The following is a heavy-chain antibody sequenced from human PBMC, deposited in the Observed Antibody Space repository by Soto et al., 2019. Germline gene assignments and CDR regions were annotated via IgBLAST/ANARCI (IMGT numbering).Heavy chain of an antibody. J-gene: IGHJ4*02. Sequence: GGSLRLSCAASGFTFSSYAMHWVRQAPGKGLEWVAVISYDGSNKYYADSVKGRFTISRDNSKNTLYLQMNSLRAEDTAVYYCASSIAARPDAGPYYFDYWGQGTLVTVSS. V-gene: IGHV3-30-3*01. CDR1: GFTFSSYA. D-gene: IGHD6-6*01. CDR3: ASSIAARPDAGPYYFDY. CDR2: ISYDGSNK.